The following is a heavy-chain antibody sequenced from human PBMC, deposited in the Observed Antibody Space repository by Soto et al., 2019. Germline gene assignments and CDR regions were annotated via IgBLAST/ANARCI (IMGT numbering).Heavy chain of an antibody. J-gene: IGHJ6*02. Sequence: QVQLVESGGGVVQPGRSLRLSCAASGFTFSSYAMHWVRQAPGKGLEWVAVISYDGSNKYYADSVKGRFTISRDNSKNTLYLQMNSLRAEDTAVYYCARDEGGYSYGIYYYYGMDVWGQGTTVTVSS. D-gene: IGHD5-18*01. CDR3: ARDEGGYSYGIYYYYGMDV. CDR1: GFTFSSYA. V-gene: IGHV3-30-3*01. CDR2: ISYDGSNK.